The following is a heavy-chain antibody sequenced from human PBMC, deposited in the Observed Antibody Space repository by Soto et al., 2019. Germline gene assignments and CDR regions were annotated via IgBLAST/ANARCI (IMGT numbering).Heavy chain of an antibody. CDR3: AKDHRGYSYGISTDY. Sequence: QVQLVESGGGVIQPGRSLRLSCAASGFTFSSYGLHWVRQAPGKGLEGVAVISHEGSNKQYADSVKGRFTISRDNVKNTLSLQMNSLRPEDMAVYYCAKDHRGYSYGISTDYWGQGTLVTVSS. D-gene: IGHD5-18*01. CDR2: ISHEGSNK. J-gene: IGHJ4*02. V-gene: IGHV3-30*18. CDR1: GFTFSSYG.